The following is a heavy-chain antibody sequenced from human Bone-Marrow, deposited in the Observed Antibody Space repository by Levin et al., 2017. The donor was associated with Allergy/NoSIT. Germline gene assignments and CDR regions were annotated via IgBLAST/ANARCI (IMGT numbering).Heavy chain of an antibody. D-gene: IGHD6-25*01. CDR3: ARATGRSSGASTFEGFDP. CDR2: ISSSSSFI. Sequence: PGESLKISCAASGFTFSSYSMTWVRQAPGKGLEWVSFISSSSSFINYADSLRGRFTISRDNAKNSLYLQMSSLRAEDTAVYYCARATGRSSGASTFEGFDPWGQGTLVTVSS. CDR1: GFTFSSYS. V-gene: IGHV3-21*01. J-gene: IGHJ5*02.